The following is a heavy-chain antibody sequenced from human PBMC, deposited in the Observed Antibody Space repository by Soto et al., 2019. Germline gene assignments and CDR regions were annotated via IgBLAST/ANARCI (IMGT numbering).Heavy chain of an antibody. J-gene: IGHJ4*02. D-gene: IGHD3-22*01. V-gene: IGHV4-30-4*01. CDR1: GGSISSGDYY. Sequence: LCLTCTFTGGSISSGDYYWSWIRQPPGKGLEWIGYIYYSGSTYYNPSPKSRVTISVDTSKNQFSLKLSSVTAADTAVYYCARINYYDSSGYSYYFDYWGQGTLVTVS. CDR3: ARINYYDSSGYSYYFDY. CDR2: IYYSGST.